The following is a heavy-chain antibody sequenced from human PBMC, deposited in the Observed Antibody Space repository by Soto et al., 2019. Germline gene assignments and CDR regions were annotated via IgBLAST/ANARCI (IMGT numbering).Heavy chain of an antibody. CDR1: GFTFSSHS. CDR2: IYRSSVFRFGPNE. CDR3: AREFSSQLPLDY. J-gene: IGHJ4*02. Sequence: VGSLRLSCAASGFTFSSHSMNWVRQAPGKGLEWVASIYRSSVFRFGPNEFYADSVRGRFIISRDNTNNLVFLQMDSLRVEDTDVYYCAREFSSQLPLDYWGQGTLVTVSS. V-gene: IGHV3-21*01.